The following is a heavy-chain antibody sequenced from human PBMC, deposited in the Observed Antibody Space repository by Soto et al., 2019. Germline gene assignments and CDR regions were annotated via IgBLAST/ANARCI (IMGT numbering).Heavy chain of an antibody. D-gene: IGHD4-17*01. Sequence: GESLKISCKGSGYSFTSYWIGWVRQMPGKGLEWMGIIYPGDSDTRYSPSFQGQVTISADKSISTAYLQWSSLKASDTAMYYCARDLERATTSRYYYYGMDVWGQGTTVTVSS. J-gene: IGHJ6*02. V-gene: IGHV5-51*01. CDR1: GYSFTSYW. CDR3: ARDLERATTSRYYYYGMDV. CDR2: IYPGDSDT.